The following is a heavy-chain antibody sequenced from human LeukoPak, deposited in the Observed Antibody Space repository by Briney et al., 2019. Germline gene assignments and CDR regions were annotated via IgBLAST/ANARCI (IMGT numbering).Heavy chain of an antibody. CDR3: ARTPRLAAPENY. D-gene: IGHD6-6*01. V-gene: IGHV1-2*02. Sequence: ASVKVSCKASGYTFTGYYMHWVRQAPGQGLEWMGWINPNSGGTNYALKFQGRVTMTRDTSISTAYMELSRLRSDDTAVYYCARTPRLAAPENYWGQGTLVTVSS. CDR1: GYTFTGYY. CDR2: INPNSGGT. J-gene: IGHJ4*02.